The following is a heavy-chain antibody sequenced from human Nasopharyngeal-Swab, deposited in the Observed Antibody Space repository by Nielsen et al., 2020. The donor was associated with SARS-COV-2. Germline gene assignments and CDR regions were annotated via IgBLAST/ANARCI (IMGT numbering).Heavy chain of an antibody. CDR3: ARAGERGRQTGRFGY. CDR2: ISAYNGNT. J-gene: IGHJ4*02. D-gene: IGHD3-16*01. V-gene: IGHV1-18*04. Sequence: ASVKVSCKASGYTFTSYGISWVRQAPGQGLEWMGWISAYNGNTNYAQKLQGRVSMTTDTSTSTAYMELRSLRSDDTAVYYCARAGERGRQTGRFGYWGQGTLVTVSS. CDR1: GYTFTSYG.